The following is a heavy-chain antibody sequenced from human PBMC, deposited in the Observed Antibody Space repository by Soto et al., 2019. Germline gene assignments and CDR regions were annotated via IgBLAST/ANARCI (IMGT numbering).Heavy chain of an antibody. J-gene: IGHJ4*02. CDR1: GYTLTELS. D-gene: IGHD7-27*01. Sequence: ASVKVSCKVSGYTLTELSMHWVRQAPGKGLEWMGGFDPEDGETIYAQKFQGRVTMTEDTSTDTAYMELSSLRSEDTAVYYCATEKLGMGIVDYWGQGTLVTVSS. V-gene: IGHV1-24*01. CDR2: FDPEDGET. CDR3: ATEKLGMGIVDY.